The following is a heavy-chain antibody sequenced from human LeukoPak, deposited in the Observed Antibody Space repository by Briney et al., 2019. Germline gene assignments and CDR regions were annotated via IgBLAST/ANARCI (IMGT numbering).Heavy chain of an antibody. CDR3: ARAYNIVVVVAAYFVY. Sequence: GGSLSLFCAAYGFTLSSYAMHWVRQARGKGLEGGAVISYDGSNKYYADSVKGQFTISRDNAKTTLYLQMNSLRAEDRAVYYCARAYNIVVVVAAYFVYWGQGTLVTVSS. CDR2: ISYDGSNK. CDR1: GFTLSSYA. J-gene: IGHJ4*02. D-gene: IGHD2-15*01. V-gene: IGHV3-30-3*01.